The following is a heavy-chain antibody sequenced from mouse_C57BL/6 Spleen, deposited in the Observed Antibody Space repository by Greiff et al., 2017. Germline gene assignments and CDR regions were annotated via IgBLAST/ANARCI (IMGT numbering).Heavy chain of an antibody. D-gene: IGHD2-1*01. Sequence: VQLQQSGPELVKPGASVKISCKASGYSFTDYNLNWVKQSNGKSLEWIGVINPNYGTTSYNQKFKGKATLTVDQSSSTAYMQLNSLTSEDSAVYDCASSDGNYEGYYFDYWGQGTTLTVSS. CDR3: ASSDGNYEGYYFDY. CDR1: GYSFTDYN. V-gene: IGHV1-39*01. J-gene: IGHJ2*01. CDR2: INPNYGTT.